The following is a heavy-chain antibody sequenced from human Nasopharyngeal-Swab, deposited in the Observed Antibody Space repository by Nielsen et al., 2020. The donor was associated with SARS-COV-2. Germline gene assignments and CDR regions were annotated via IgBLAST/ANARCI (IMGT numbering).Heavy chain of an antibody. CDR3: AREVPYSGHDDAFDI. CDR2: ISTTTATI. J-gene: IGHJ3*02. CDR1: GLGFSNYE. D-gene: IGHD5-12*01. Sequence: GGSLRLSCAASGLGFSNYEMNWVRPAPGKGLEWISYISTTTATIYYADSVKGRFTISRDNAKNSLYLQMNSLRAEDTAVYYCAREVPYSGHDDAFDIWGQGTMVTVSA. V-gene: IGHV3-48*03.